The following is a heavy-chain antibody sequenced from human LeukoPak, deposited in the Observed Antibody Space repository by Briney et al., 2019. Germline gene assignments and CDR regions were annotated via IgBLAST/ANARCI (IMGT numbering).Heavy chain of an antibody. V-gene: IGHV3-21*01. CDR3: ASYSSSVPFNY. Sequence: GGSLRLSCAASGFTFSSYAMSWVRQAPGKGLEWVSSISSSSSYIYYADSVKGRFTISRDNAKNSLYLQMNSLRAEDTAVYYCASYSSSVPFNYWGQGTLVTVSS. CDR2: ISSSSSYI. D-gene: IGHD6-6*01. J-gene: IGHJ4*02. CDR1: GFTFSSYA.